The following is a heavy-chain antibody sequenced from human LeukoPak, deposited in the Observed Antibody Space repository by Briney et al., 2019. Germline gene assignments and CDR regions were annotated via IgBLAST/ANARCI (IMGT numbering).Heavy chain of an antibody. CDR1: GFTFDDYG. Sequence: PGGSLRLSCAASGFTFDDYGMSWVRQAPGKRLEWVSAISGSGGSTYYADSVKGRFTISRDNSKNTLYLQMNSLRAEDTAVYYCAKAPSVRGVIDYWGQGTLVTVSS. CDR3: AKAPSVRGVIDY. V-gene: IGHV3-23*01. J-gene: IGHJ4*02. CDR2: ISGSGGST. D-gene: IGHD3-10*01.